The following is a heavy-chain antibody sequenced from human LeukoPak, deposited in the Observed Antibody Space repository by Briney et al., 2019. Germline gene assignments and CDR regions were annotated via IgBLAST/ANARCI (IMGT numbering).Heavy chain of an antibody. V-gene: IGHV4-34*01. J-gene: IGHJ5*02. CDR2: VNHSGST. Sequence: SETLSLTCAVYGGSFSGYYWSWIRQPPGKGLEWVGEVNHSGSTNYNPSLKSRVTISVDTSKNQFSLKLSSVTAADTAVYYCARHTDGSGTYATWGQGTLVTVSS. D-gene: IGHD3-10*01. CDR3: ARHTDGSGTYAT. CDR1: GGSFSGYY.